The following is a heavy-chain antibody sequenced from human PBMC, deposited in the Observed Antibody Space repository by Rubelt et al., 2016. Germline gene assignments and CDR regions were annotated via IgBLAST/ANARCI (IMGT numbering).Heavy chain of an antibody. V-gene: IGHV4-30-4*07. CDR2: VYDSGTA. D-gene: IGHD6-19*01. J-gene: IGHJ4*02. CDR1: GGSISIGGYP. Sequence: QVQLQESGPGLVKPSQTLSLTCAVSGGSISIGGYPWTWIRQAPGKGLEWIGHVYDSGTATYNPSLKSRVTISVDRSKNQFSLKLNSLTAADTAEYCCARDGGSSGWYDYWGQGTLVTVSS. CDR3: ARDGGSSGWYDY.